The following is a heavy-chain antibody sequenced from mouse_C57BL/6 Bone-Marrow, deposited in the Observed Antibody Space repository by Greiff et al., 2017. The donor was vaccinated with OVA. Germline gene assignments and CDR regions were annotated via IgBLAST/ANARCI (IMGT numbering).Heavy chain of an antibody. D-gene: IGHD3-2*02. CDR1: GYTFTSYW. CDR2: IDPSASYT. Sequence: VQLQQPGAELVRPGTSVKLSCKASGYTFTSYWLHWVKQRPGQGLEWIGVIDPSASYTNYNQKFKGKATLTVDTSSSTAYMQLSSLTSEDSAVYYCARWEAQATACFAYWGQGTLVTVSA. CDR3: ARWEAQATACFAY. J-gene: IGHJ3*01. V-gene: IGHV1-59*01.